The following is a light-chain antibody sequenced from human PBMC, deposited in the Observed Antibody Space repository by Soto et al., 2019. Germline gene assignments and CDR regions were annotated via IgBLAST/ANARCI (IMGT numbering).Light chain of an antibody. CDR1: QSVSSY. CDR2: DAS. J-gene: IGKJ5*01. CDR3: QQRSNWPIT. Sequence: EIVLTQSPATLSLSPGERATLSCRASQSVSSYLAWYQQKPSQAPRLLIYDASNRATGIPARFSGSGSGTDFTLTISILEPEDFAVYYCQQRSNWPITFGQGTRREIK. V-gene: IGKV3-11*01.